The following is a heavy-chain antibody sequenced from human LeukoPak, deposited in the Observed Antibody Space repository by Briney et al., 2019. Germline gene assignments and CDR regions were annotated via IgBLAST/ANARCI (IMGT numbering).Heavy chain of an antibody. Sequence: GALRLSCAASGFTFSSYWMSWVRQAPGKGLEWVANIKQDGSEKYYVDSVKGRFTISRDNAKNSLYLQMNSLRAEDTAVYYCAGERYYDSTSAFDIWGQGTMVTVSS. CDR1: GFTFSSYW. CDR3: AGERYYDSTSAFDI. CDR2: IKQDGSEK. J-gene: IGHJ3*02. V-gene: IGHV3-7*03. D-gene: IGHD3-22*01.